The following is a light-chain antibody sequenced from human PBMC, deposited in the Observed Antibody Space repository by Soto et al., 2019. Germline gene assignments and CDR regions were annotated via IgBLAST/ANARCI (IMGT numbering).Light chain of an antibody. CDR3: QQYNNWPPKNT. Sequence: EIVMTQSPATPSVSPGERATLSCRASQSVSSNLAWYQQKPGQAPRLLIYGASTRATGIPARFSGSGSGTEFTLTISSLQSEDFAVYYCQQYNNWPPKNTFGGGTEVDIK. CDR1: QSVSSN. CDR2: GAS. J-gene: IGKJ4*01. V-gene: IGKV3-15*01.